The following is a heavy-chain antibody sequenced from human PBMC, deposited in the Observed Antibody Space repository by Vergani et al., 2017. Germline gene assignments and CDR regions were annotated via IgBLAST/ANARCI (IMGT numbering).Heavy chain of an antibody. Sequence: QVQLVQSGAEVKKPGSSVKVSCKASGGTFSSYAISWVRQAPGQGLEWMGGIIPIFGTANYAQKFQGRVTITADESTSTAYMELSSLRSEDTAMYYCARARANYGDYPPYYYYYMDVWGKGTTVTVSS. J-gene: IGHJ6*03. CDR3: ARARANYGDYPPYYYYYMDV. D-gene: IGHD4-17*01. V-gene: IGHV1-69*01. CDR1: GGTFSSYA. CDR2: IIPIFGTA.